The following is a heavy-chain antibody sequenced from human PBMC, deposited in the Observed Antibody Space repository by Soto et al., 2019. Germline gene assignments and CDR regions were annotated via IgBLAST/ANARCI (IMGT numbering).Heavy chain of an antibody. D-gene: IGHD2-2*01. CDR2: ISSSSSYI. J-gene: IGHJ4*02. CDR1: GFTFSSYS. V-gene: IGHV3-21*01. CDR3: ARDRQLVVPAAIPPYFDY. Sequence: GGSLRLSCAASGFTFSSYSMNWVRQAPGKGLEWVSSISSSSSYIYYADSVKGRFTISRDNAKNSLYLQMNSLRAEDTAVYYCARDRQLVVPAAIPPYFDYWGQGTLVTVSS.